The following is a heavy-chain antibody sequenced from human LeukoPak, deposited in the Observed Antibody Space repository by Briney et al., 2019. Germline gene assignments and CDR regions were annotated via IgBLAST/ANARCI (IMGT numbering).Heavy chain of an antibody. V-gene: IGHV3-30*10. Sequence: GRSLRLSCAASGFTFSSYAIHWVRQAPGKGLEWVAVISYDGSNKYYIDSVKGRFTISRVNSKNTLYLQMNSLRAGDTAVYYCARTNEYSSGMGYFQHWGQGTLVTVSS. D-gene: IGHD5-18*01. CDR2: ISYDGSNK. CDR3: ARTNEYSSGMGYFQH. J-gene: IGHJ1*01. CDR1: GFTFSSYA.